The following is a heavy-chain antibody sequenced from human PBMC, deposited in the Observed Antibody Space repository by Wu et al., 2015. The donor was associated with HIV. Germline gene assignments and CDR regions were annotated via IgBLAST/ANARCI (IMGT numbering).Heavy chain of an antibody. CDR2: INPNSGGT. Sequence: QVQLVQSGTEMKKSGASMKVSCQTSGYTFTGYYMHWVRQAPGQGLEWMGWINPNSGGTNYAQKFQGRVTMTRDMSISTAYMELSRLRSDDTAVYYCARAQFPGIAVAGTTTPFDIWGQGTMVTVSS. J-gene: IGHJ3*02. D-gene: IGHD6-19*01. V-gene: IGHV1-2*02. CDR1: GYTFTGYY. CDR3: ARAQFPGIAVAGTTTPFDI.